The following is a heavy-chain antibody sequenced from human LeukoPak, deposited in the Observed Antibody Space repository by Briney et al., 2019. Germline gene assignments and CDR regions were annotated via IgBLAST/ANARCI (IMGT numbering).Heavy chain of an antibody. CDR3: AIQPWGSGNNWYFDL. Sequence: GASVKVSCKASGYTLTAYYIHWVRQAPGQGLEWMGWISPNSGGTDYAQRFQGRVTMTRDTSISTAYMELSSLRSDDTAVYYCAIQPWGSGNNWYFDLWGRGTLVTVSS. D-gene: IGHD7-27*01. V-gene: IGHV1-2*02. CDR2: ISPNSGGT. J-gene: IGHJ2*01. CDR1: GYTLTAYY.